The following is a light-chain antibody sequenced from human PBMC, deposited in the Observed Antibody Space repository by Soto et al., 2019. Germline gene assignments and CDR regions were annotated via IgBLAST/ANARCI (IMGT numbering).Light chain of an antibody. Sequence: EILLTQSPGTLSLSPGERATLSCRASHSVSSSYLDWYQQKPGQAPRLLIYGASNRATGIPDRFSGSGSGTDFTLTISRLGPEDFAVYYCQQYGSSPPYTFGEGTKLEIK. CDR2: GAS. J-gene: IGKJ2*01. CDR3: QQYGSSPPYT. CDR1: HSVSSSY. V-gene: IGKV3-20*01.